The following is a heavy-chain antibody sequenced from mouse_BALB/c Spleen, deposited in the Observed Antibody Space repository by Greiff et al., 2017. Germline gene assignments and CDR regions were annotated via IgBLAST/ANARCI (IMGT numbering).Heavy chain of an antibody. V-gene: IGHV1-82*01. Sequence: QVQLKQSGPELVKPGASVKISCKASGYAFSSSWMNWVKQRPGQGLEWIGRNYPGDGDTNYNGKFKGKATLTADKSSSTAYMQLSSLTSVDSAVYFCARMHYGSSYYCAMDYWGQGTSVTVSS. J-gene: IGHJ4*01. CDR3: ARMHYGSSYYCAMDY. CDR1: GYAFSSSW. CDR2: NYPGDGDT. D-gene: IGHD1-1*01.